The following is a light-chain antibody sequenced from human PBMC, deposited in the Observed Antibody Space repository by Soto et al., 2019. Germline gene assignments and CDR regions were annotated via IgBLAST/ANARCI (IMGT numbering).Light chain of an antibody. CDR2: GAS. CDR3: QHYNNWPPWT. Sequence: EIVMTQSPATLSVSPGERATLPCRASQSVSSNLAWYQQKPGQAPRLLIYGASTRATGIPARFSGSGSGTVFTLTISNLQSEDFAVYYCQHYNNWPPWTFGQGTKVEIK. CDR1: QSVSSN. J-gene: IGKJ1*01. V-gene: IGKV3-15*01.